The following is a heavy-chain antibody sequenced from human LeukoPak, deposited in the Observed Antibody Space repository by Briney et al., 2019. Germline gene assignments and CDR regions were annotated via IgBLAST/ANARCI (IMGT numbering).Heavy chain of an antibody. CDR2: ISGIGVST. Sequence: GGSLRLSCAASGFTFSSYAMSWVRQAPGKGLEWVSAISGIGVSTYYADSVKGRFTISRDNSKNTLYLQMNSLRDEDTAVYYCAKDFWSGYYGHDAFDIWGQGTMVTVSS. J-gene: IGHJ3*02. CDR1: GFTFSSYA. D-gene: IGHD3-3*01. V-gene: IGHV3-23*01. CDR3: AKDFWSGYYGHDAFDI.